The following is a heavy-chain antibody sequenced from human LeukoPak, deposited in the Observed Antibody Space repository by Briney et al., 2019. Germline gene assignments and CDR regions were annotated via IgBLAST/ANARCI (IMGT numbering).Heavy chain of an antibody. CDR3: ARVGGSSWYGFSDY. CDR1: GFTFRSYS. CDR2: MSSSGSYI. V-gene: IGHV3-21*01. J-gene: IGHJ4*02. D-gene: IGHD6-13*01. Sequence: PGGSLRPSCAASGFTFRSYSMNWVRQAPGKGLEGVSSMSSSGSYISYADSVKGRFTISRDNAKNSLCLQMNSLRAEDTAVYYRARVGGSSWYGFSDYWGQGTLVTVSS.